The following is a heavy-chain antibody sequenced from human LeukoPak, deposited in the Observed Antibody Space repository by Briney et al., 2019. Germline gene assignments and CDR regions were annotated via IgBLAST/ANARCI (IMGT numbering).Heavy chain of an antibody. D-gene: IGHD2-2*01. Sequence: PEGSLRLSCTASGFTFSDYWMTWVRQAPGKGLEWVANIKLDGSAKYYVDSVKGRFTISRDNAKNSLYLQMDSLRVEDTATYYCARWRGSTSERSDYWGQGTLVTVSS. CDR2: IKLDGSAK. V-gene: IGHV3-7*01. CDR3: ARWRGSTSERSDY. CDR1: GFTFSDYW. J-gene: IGHJ4*02.